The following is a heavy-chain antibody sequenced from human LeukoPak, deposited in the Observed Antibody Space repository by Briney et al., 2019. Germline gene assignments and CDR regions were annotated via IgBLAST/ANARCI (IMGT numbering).Heavy chain of an antibody. Sequence: GGSLRLSCAASGFTFSSYSMNWVRQAPGKGLEWVSSISSSSSYIYYADSVKGRFTISRDNAKNSLYLQMNSLRAEDTALYYCXXXXXXRXXXADTFDXWGQGTLVTVSS. V-gene: IGHV3-21*01. CDR2: ISSSSSYI. CDR1: GFTFSSYS. CDR3: XXXXXXRXXXADTFDX. J-gene: IGHJ4*02.